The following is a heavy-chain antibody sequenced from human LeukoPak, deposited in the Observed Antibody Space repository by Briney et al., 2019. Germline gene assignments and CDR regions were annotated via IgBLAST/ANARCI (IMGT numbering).Heavy chain of an antibody. Sequence: GRSLRLSCSASGFAFSNYGVHWVRQAPGKGLEWVAAIWYDGSYKYYADSVKGRFTISRDNSKNTLYLQMNSLRAEDTAVYYCAREYFYDSSGYSDAFDIWGQGTMVTVSS. J-gene: IGHJ3*02. D-gene: IGHD3-22*01. V-gene: IGHV3-33*01. CDR2: IWYDGSYK. CDR1: GFAFSNYG. CDR3: AREYFYDSSGYSDAFDI.